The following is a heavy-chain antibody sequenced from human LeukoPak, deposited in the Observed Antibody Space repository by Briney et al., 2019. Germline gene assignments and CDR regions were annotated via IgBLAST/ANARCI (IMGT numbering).Heavy chain of an antibody. Sequence: SETLSLTCTVSGGSISSYYWSWIRQPAGKGLEWIGRIYTNGSTNYNPSLKSRVTISVDTSKNQFSLKLSSVTAADTAVYYCARSQGHGSGSPFDYWGQGTLVTVSS. V-gene: IGHV4-4*07. CDR3: ARSQGHGSGSPFDY. CDR1: GGSISSYY. D-gene: IGHD3-10*01. J-gene: IGHJ4*02. CDR2: IYTNGST.